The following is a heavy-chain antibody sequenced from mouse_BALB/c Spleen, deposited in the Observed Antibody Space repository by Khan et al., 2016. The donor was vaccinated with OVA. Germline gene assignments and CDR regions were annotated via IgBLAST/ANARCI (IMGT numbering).Heavy chain of an antibody. CDR3: ARSITTAKGDYCAMDY. CDR2: ISSSGTFT. Sequence: VQLKESGGDLVKPGGSLKLSCAASGFTFSSYGMSWVRQTPDKRLEWVATISSSGTFTYYPDSVKGRFTISRDNAKNALYMQMSRLKSEDTAMYFCARSITTAKGDYCAMDYWGQGTSVTVSS. V-gene: IGHV5-6*01. J-gene: IGHJ4*01. D-gene: IGHD1-2*01. CDR1: GFTFSSYG.